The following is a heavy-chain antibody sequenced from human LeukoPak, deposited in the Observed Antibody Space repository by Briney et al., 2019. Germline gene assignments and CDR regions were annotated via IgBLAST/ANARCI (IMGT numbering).Heavy chain of an antibody. CDR2: ISASSIYI. V-gene: IGHV3-21*01. D-gene: IGHD3-22*01. Sequence: GGTLRLSCAASGFTFSRYSMNWVRQPPAQGLEWVSSISASSIYIYYADSVKDRFTISRDNAKNSLYVQMNSLRAEDTGVYYCARAPTYYYDSSGPILLAHFYMDVWGRGTTVTVSS. J-gene: IGHJ6*03. CDR3: ARAPTYYYDSSGPILLAHFYMDV. CDR1: GFTFSRYS.